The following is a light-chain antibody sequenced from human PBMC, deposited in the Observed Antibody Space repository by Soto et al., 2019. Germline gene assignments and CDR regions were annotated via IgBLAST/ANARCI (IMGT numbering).Light chain of an antibody. J-gene: IGKJ1*01. CDR1: QTVLDSSNNKDH. V-gene: IGKV4-1*01. CDR2: WAS. CDR3: QQYYTTPRT. Sequence: VMTQSPASLAVSLDERATINCHSSQTVLDSSNNKDHLTWYQQKPGQTPKLLIYWASTREFGVPDRFSGSGSGTDFTLTISSLQAEDVAVYYCQQYYTTPRTVGHGTKVDIK.